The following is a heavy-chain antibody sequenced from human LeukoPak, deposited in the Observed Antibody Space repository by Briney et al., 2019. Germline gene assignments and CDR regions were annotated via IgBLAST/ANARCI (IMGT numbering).Heavy chain of an antibody. V-gene: IGHV3-15*01. CDR3: TTSGQILEWLLFY. Sequence: GGSLRLSCEASEFSFSNYGIHWVRQAPGKGLEWVGRIKSRVDGGTTDYAAPVKGRFTISRDDSKNTLYLQMNSLKTEDTAVYYCTTSGQILEWLLFYWGQGTLVTVSS. J-gene: IGHJ4*02. D-gene: IGHD3-3*01. CDR1: EFSFSNYG. CDR2: IKSRVDGGTT.